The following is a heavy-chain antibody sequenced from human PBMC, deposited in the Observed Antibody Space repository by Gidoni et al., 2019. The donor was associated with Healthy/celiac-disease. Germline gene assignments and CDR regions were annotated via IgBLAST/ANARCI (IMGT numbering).Heavy chain of an antibody. CDR1: GFTFSSYA. CDR3: ATGGRYFDWLLNY. Sequence: QVQLVESGGGVVRPGRSLRLSCAASGFTFSSYAMHWVRQAPGKGLEWVAVISYDGSNKYYADSVKGRFTISRDNSKNTLYLQMNSLRAEDTAVYYCATGGRYFDWLLNYWGQGTLVTVSS. CDR2: ISYDGSNK. J-gene: IGHJ4*02. D-gene: IGHD3-9*01. V-gene: IGHV3-30*04.